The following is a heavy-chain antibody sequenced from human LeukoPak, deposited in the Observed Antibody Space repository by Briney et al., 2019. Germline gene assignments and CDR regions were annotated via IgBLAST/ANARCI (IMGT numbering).Heavy chain of an antibody. D-gene: IGHD5-24*01. Sequence: GGSLRLSCAASGFTFSSYGMSWVRQAPGKGLEWVSAISGSGGSTYYADSVKGRFTISRDNSENTLYLQMNSLRAEDTAVYYCARDGGYNPFDYWGQGTLVTVSS. CDR3: ARDGGYNPFDY. J-gene: IGHJ4*02. V-gene: IGHV3-23*01. CDR2: ISGSGGST. CDR1: GFTFSSYG.